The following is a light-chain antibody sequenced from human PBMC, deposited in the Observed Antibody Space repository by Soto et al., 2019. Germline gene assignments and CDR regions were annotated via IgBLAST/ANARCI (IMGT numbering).Light chain of an antibody. Sequence: SYELTQPLSVSVALGQTARITCGGNNIGSKNVHWYQQKPCQAPVLVIYRDSNRPSGIPERFSGSNSGNTATLTISRAQAGDEADYYCQVWDSSTGVFGGGTKLTVL. CDR2: RDS. J-gene: IGLJ2*01. CDR3: QVWDSSTGV. CDR1: NIGSKN. V-gene: IGLV3-9*01.